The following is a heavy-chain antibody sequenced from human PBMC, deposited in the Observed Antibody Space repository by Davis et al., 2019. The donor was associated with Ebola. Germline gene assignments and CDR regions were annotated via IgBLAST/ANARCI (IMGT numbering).Heavy chain of an antibody. Sequence: MPSETLSLTCAVSGGSISSSNWWSWVRQPPGKGLEWIGEIYHSGSTNYNPSLKSRVTISVDKSKNQFSLKLSSVTAADTAVYYCARKVVPAAPWRSFDPWGQGTLVTVSS. CDR3: ARKVVPAAPWRSFDP. CDR1: GGSISSSNW. D-gene: IGHD2-2*01. CDR2: IYHSGST. J-gene: IGHJ5*02. V-gene: IGHV4-4*02.